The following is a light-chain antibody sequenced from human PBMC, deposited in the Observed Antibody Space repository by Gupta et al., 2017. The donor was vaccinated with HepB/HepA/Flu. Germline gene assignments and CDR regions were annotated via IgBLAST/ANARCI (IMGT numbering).Light chain of an antibody. CDR1: SSNVGSKN. CDR3: AAWDESLNGVV. Sequence: QSVLTQSPSLSGTPGQSVTISCSGSSSNVGSKNVNWYQQLPGRDPKLLIYYNDERPSGVPDRFSGAKSDTSASLAISGLQSEDEADYYCAAWDESLNGVVFGGGTKLTVL. J-gene: IGLJ2*01. V-gene: IGLV1-44*01. CDR2: YND.